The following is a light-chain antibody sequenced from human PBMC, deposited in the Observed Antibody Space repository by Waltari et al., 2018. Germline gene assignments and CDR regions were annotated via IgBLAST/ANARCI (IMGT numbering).Light chain of an antibody. V-gene: IGLV9-49*01. CDR3: GADHGTESNFVVV. CDR1: SGHNNYK. J-gene: IGLJ2*01. CDR2: GGSGGIVG. Sequence: QPLLTQPPSASASLGASVTLPCTLSSGHNNYKVAWYHQSPGKGPRFVMRGGSGGIVGSKGDGIPDRFSVLGSGLNRYLIIKNIQEEDESDYHCGADHGTESNFVVVFGGGTKLTVL.